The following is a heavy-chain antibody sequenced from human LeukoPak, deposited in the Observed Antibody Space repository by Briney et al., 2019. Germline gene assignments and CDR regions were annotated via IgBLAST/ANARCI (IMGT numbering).Heavy chain of an antibody. Sequence: QPWGSLRLSCAASGFTFDDYTMHWVRQAPGKGLEWVSLISWDGGSTYYADSVKGRFTISRDNSKNSLYLQMNSLRGEDTAVYYCARAPDTAMVAFDYWGQGTLVTVSS. V-gene: IGHV3-43*01. CDR1: GFTFDDYT. CDR3: ARAPDTAMVAFDY. D-gene: IGHD5-18*01. J-gene: IGHJ4*02. CDR2: ISWDGGST.